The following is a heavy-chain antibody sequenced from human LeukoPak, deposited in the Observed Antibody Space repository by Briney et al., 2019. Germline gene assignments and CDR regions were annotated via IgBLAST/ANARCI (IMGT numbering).Heavy chain of an antibody. V-gene: IGHV3-74*01. CDR2: INRDGSST. D-gene: IGHD5-18*01. Sequence: GGSLRLSCVASGFTFSNYWMHWVRQAPGKELVWVSRINRDGSSTNYADSVKGRFTISRDNSKNTLYLQMNSLRAEDTAVYFCAREPVGYSYGSRYFQHWGQGTLVTVSS. CDR1: GFTFSNYW. CDR3: AREPVGYSYGSRYFQH. J-gene: IGHJ1*01.